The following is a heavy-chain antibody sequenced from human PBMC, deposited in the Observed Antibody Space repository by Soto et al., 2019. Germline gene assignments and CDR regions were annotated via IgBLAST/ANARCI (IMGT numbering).Heavy chain of an antibody. CDR1: GFSFSGHG. CDR3: ARVASGFVIDL. Sequence: EVQLVESGGTLVQPGGSLRLSCAASGFSFSGHGMNWVRQAPGKGLEWVSYISSTGNFIQYADSVKGRFTISRDDAKTSLFLQMFSLRAEDTAVYYFARVASGFVIDLWGQGTLVTVSS. V-gene: IGHV3-48*01. D-gene: IGHD6-19*01. CDR2: ISSTGNFI. J-gene: IGHJ5*02.